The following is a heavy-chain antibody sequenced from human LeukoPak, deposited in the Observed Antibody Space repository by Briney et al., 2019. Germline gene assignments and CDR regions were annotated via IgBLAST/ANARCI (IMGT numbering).Heavy chain of an antibody. Sequence: PSETLSLTCAVSGYSISSGYYWGWIRQPPGKRLEWIGNIYHSGSTYYNPSLKSRVTISVDTSKNQFSLKLSSVTAADTAVYYCARGGSPVGATNDYWGKGTLVTVSS. J-gene: IGHJ4*02. CDR3: ARGGSPVGATNDY. V-gene: IGHV4-38-2*01. CDR1: GYSISSGYY. CDR2: IYHSGST. D-gene: IGHD1-26*01.